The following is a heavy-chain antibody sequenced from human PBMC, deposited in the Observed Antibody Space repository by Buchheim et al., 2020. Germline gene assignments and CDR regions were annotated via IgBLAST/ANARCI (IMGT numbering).Heavy chain of an antibody. D-gene: IGHD3-22*01. V-gene: IGHV3-30*03. CDR1: GFTFSSYG. Sequence: QVQLVESGGGVVQPGRSLRLSCAASGFTFSSYGMHWVRQAPGKGLEWVAVISYDGSNKYYADSVKGRFTISRDNSKNTLYLQMNSLRAEDTAVYYCARDDDSSGYHSIDYWGQGTL. J-gene: IGHJ4*02. CDR3: ARDDDSSGYHSIDY. CDR2: ISYDGSNK.